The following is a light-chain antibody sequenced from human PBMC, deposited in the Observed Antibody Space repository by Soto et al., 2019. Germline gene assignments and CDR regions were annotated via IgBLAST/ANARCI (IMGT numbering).Light chain of an antibody. CDR1: QSVSSSY. J-gene: IGKJ1*01. V-gene: IGKV3-20*01. CDR3: QQYGSSPQRT. Sequence: EIVLTQSPGTLALSAGERATLSCRASQSVSSSYLAWYQQKPGQAPRLLIYGASRRATGIPDRFSGSGSGTDFTLTISRLEPEDFAVYYCQQYGSSPQRTFGEGTKVEIK. CDR2: GAS.